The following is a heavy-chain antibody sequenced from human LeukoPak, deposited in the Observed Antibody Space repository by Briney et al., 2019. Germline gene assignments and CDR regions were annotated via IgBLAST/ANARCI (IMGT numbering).Heavy chain of an antibody. D-gene: IGHD6-13*01. CDR2: ISYRSSDI. Sequence: GGSLRLSCVGYRFTLSSYNMKWVRQAPGKGLEWISSISYRSSDIEYADSVKGRFTISRDNAKQSLYLQMNSLRAEDPAVYYCARVYSSSWFSGYLYMDVWGTGTTVTVSS. CDR1: RFTLSSYN. J-gene: IGHJ6*03. V-gene: IGHV3-21*01. CDR3: ARVYSSSWFSGYLYMDV.